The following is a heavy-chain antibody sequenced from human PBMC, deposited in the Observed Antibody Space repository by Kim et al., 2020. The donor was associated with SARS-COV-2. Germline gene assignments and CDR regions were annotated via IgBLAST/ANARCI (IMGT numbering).Heavy chain of an antibody. CDR1: GGSISSYY. CDR3: ARFTVPVYYDFWSGYYEGLHYFDY. J-gene: IGHJ4*02. V-gene: IGHV4-59*08. D-gene: IGHD3-3*01. Sequence: SETLSLTCTVSGGSISSYYWSWIRQPPGKGLEWIGYIYYSGSTNYNPSLKSRVTISVDTSKNQFSLKLSSVTAADTAVYYCARFTVPVYYDFWSGYYEGLHYFDYWGQGTLVTVSS. CDR2: IYYSGST.